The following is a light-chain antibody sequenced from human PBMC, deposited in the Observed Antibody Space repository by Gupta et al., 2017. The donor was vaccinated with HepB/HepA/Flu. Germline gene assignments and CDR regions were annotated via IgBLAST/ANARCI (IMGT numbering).Light chain of an antibody. Sequence: SMLTQPPSASGAPGQRVTISCSGSNSNIGTNFVYWFQHLPGTAPNLLISREDQRPPGAPDRFSGSKSGASASLIISGLRSDDEAAYFCAGWDDSLSGFVVFGGGTKLTVL. CDR3: AGWDDSLSGFVV. CDR1: NSNIGTNF. V-gene: IGLV1-47*01. CDR2: RED. J-gene: IGLJ2*01.